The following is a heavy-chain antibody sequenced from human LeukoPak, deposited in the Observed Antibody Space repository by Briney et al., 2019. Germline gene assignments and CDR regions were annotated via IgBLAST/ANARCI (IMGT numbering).Heavy chain of an antibody. CDR1: GASITTETYF. D-gene: IGHD3-16*01. CDR3: ARDRIYGGSRFDT. CDR2: ISSTGNT. J-gene: IGHJ5*02. Sequence: SETLSLTCTVSGASITTETYFWPWVRQPAGKELEWSGRISSTGNTDYNPSLKSRVIISRDRSKNQFSLGLNSVTATDTAVYYCARDRIYGGSRFDTWGQGILVTVSS. V-gene: IGHV4-61*02.